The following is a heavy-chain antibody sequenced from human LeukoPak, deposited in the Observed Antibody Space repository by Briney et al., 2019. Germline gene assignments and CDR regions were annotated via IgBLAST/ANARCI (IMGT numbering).Heavy chain of an antibody. V-gene: IGHV1-69*04. D-gene: IGHD3-22*01. CDR3: ARAGYYDSSGYSIDY. CDR2: IIPILGIA. Sequence: GASVKVSCKASGGTFSSYAISWVRQAPGQGLEWMGRIIPILGIANYAQKFQGRVTITADKSTSTAYMELSSLRSEDTAAYYCARAGYYDSSGYSIDYWGQGTLVTVSS. J-gene: IGHJ4*02. CDR1: GGTFSSYA.